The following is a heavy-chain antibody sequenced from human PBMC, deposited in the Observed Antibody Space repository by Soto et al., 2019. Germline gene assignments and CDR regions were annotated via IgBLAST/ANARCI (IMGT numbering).Heavy chain of an antibody. CDR3: ARGRIAAAGNYYYYGMDV. V-gene: IGHV5-51*01. Sequence: GDSLKISCKGSGYSFISYWIGWVRQMPGKDLEWMGIIYPGDSDTRYSPSFQGQVTISADKSISTAYLQWSSLKASDTAMYYCARGRIAAAGNYYYYGMDVWGQGTTVTVSS. J-gene: IGHJ6*02. D-gene: IGHD6-13*01. CDR1: GYSFISYW. CDR2: IYPGDSDT.